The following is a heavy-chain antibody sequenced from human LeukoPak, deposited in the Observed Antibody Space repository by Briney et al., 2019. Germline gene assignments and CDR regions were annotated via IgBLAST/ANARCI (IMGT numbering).Heavy chain of an antibody. CDR3: ARELGSDIVVVPAALLNWFDP. J-gene: IGHJ5*02. Sequence: SQTLSLTCTVSGGSISSGSYYWGWIRQPAGKGLEWIGRIYTSGSTNYNPSLKSRVTISVDTSKNQFSLKLSSVTAADTAVYYCARELGSDIVVVPAALLNWFDPWGQGTLVTVSP. CDR2: IYTSGST. V-gene: IGHV4-61*02. CDR1: GGSISSGSYY. D-gene: IGHD2-2*01.